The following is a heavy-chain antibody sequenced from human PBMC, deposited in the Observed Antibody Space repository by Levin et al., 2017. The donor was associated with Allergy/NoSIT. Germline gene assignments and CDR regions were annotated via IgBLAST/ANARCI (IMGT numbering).Heavy chain of an antibody. V-gene: IGHV3-30-3*01. D-gene: IGHD5-12*01. CDR1: GFTFSNYA. J-gene: IGHJ4*02. CDR3: ARDLLPSVATTTPSTFGF. CDR2: ISYDGTNK. Sequence: GGSLRLSCAASGFTFSNYAMHWVRQAPGKGLEWVAIISYDGTNKYYADSVKGRFTISRDNSKNTLYLQMNSLRAEDTAVYYCARDLLPSVATTTPSTFGFWGQGTLVTVSS.